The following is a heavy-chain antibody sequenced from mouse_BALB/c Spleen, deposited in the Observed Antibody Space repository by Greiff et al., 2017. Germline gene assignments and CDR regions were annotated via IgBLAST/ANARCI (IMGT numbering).Heavy chain of an antibody. Sequence: EVKVVESGGGLVKPGGSLKLSCAASGFTFSSYAMSWVRQTPEKRLEWVATISSGGSYTYYPDSVKGRFTISRDNAKNTLYLQMSSLRSEDTAMYYCARLSTMVTYFDDWGQGTTLTVSA. D-gene: IGHD2-2*01. CDR1: GFTFSSYA. CDR3: ARLSTMVTYFDD. J-gene: IGHJ2*01. CDR2: ISSGGSYT. V-gene: IGHV5-9-3*01.